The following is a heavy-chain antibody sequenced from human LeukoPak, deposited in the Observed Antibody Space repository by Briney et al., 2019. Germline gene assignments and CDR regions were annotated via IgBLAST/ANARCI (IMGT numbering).Heavy chain of an antibody. CDR2: VYHSGST. J-gene: IGHJ5*02. Sequence: SETLSLTCAVSGGSISSSYWWSWVRQPPGKGLEWIGEVYHSGSTNYNPSLKSRVTISVDKSKNQFSLKLSSVTATDTAVYYCARGGPYCSGGGCYSRTSNWFDPWGQGTLVTVSS. V-gene: IGHV4-4*02. CDR1: GGSISSSYW. CDR3: ARGGPYCSGGGCYSRTSNWFDP. D-gene: IGHD2-15*01.